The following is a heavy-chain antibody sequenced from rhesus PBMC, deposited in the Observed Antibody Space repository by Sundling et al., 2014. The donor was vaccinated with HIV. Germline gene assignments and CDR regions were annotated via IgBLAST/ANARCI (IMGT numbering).Heavy chain of an antibody. CDR2: ISSRSTYI. Sequence: EVLLVESGGGLVQPGGSLRLSCEASGVIFSGSGMTWARQAPGKGLEWVASISSRSTYIHYTDSVKGRFTISRDNAKNSLSLQMNSLRAEDTAVYYCTTGYEDDYRQRFKFEYWGQGVLVTVSS. CDR1: GVIFSGSG. D-gene: IGHD3-9*01. V-gene: IGHV3-136*01. J-gene: IGHJ4*01. CDR3: TTGYEDDYRQRFKFEY.